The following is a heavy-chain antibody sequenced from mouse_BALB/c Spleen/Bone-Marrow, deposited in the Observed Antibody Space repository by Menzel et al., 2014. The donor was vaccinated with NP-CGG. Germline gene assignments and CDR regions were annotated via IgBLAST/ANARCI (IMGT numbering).Heavy chain of an antibody. CDR1: GFNIKDTY. D-gene: IGHD1-1*01. V-gene: IGHV14-3*02. J-gene: IGHJ2*01. Sequence: EVKLVESGAELVKPGASVKLSCTASGFNIKDTYMHWVKQRPEQGLEWIGRIDPANGNTKYDPKFQGKATITADTSSNTAYLQLSSLTSEDTAVYYCAYVSSYDDFDDLGHDTTLTAS. CDR3: AYVSSYDDFDD. CDR2: IDPANGNT.